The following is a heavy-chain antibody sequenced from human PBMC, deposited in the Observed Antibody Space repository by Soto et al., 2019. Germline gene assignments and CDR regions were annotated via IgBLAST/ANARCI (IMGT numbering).Heavy chain of an antibody. CDR2: IRSKANSYAT. Sequence: EVQLVESGGGLVQPGGSLKLSCAASGFTFSGSAMHWVRQASGKGLEWVGRIRSKANSYATAYAASVKGRFTISRDDSKNTAYLQMNRLKTEETAQYYCTDSGSYFIPQIWGPGSLVTVSS. CDR3: TDSGSYFIPQI. CDR1: GFTFSGSA. J-gene: IGHJ4*02. V-gene: IGHV3-73*02. D-gene: IGHD1-26*01.